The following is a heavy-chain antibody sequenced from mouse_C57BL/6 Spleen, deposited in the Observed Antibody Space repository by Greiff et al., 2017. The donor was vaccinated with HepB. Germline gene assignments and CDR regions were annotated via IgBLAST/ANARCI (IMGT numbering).Heavy chain of an antibody. Sequence: QVQLKQPGAELVKPGASVKVSCKASGYTFTSYWMHWVKQRPGQGLEWIGRIHPSDSDTNYNQKFKGKATLTVDKSSSTAYMQLSSLTSEDSAVYYCARSITTVVAPFDYWGQGTTLTVSS. CDR1: GYTFTSYW. CDR3: ARSITTVVAPFDY. V-gene: IGHV1-74*01. J-gene: IGHJ2*01. CDR2: IHPSDSDT. D-gene: IGHD1-1*01.